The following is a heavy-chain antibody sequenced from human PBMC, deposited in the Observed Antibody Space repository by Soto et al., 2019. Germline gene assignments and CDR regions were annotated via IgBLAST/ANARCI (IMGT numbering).Heavy chain of an antibody. CDR2: SSYNGGT. D-gene: IGHD3-10*01. CDR1: TDSSSFTNSY. Sequence: QLQLQESGPGLVKPSETLSLTCTVSTDSSSFTNSYWRWIRQPPGKGLQWIGSSSYNGGTFYNPSLKGRVVISFDTSKKQSYLQVTSVTAADTAVYFWARHRIEVVWRGFDFWGQGSPVTVSS. J-gene: IGHJ4*02. V-gene: IGHV4-39*01. CDR3: ARHRIEVVWRGFDF.